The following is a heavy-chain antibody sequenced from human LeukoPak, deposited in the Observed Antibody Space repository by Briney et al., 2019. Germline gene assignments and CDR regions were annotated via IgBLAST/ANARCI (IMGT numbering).Heavy chain of an antibody. J-gene: IGHJ4*02. CDR1: GNYW. V-gene: IGHV3-30*03. Sequence: PGGSLRLSCAASGNYWMHWVRQAPGKGLEWVAVISFDGGNKYYADSVKGRFTISRDNSKNTLYLQLNSLRAEDTAVYYCASTWSSDFDYWGQGTLVTVSS. D-gene: IGHD6-6*01. CDR2: ISFDGGNK. CDR3: ASTWSSDFDY.